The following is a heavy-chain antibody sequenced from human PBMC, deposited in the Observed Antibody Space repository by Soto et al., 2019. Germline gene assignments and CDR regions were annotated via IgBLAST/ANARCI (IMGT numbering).Heavy chain of an antibody. CDR2: IKQDGSEK. CDR3: ARVLRFLEWSSPYFDY. D-gene: IGHD3-3*01. CDR1: GFTFSSYW. J-gene: IGHJ4*02. Sequence: GGSLRLSCAASGFTFSSYWMSWVRQAPGKGLEWVANIKQDGSEKYYVDSVKGRFTISRDNAKTSLYLQMNSLRAADKAVYYCARVLRFLEWSSPYFDYWGQGTLVTVSS. V-gene: IGHV3-7*05.